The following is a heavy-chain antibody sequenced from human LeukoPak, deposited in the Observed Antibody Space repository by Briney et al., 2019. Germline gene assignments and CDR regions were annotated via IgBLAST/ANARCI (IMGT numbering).Heavy chain of an antibody. CDR3: ARGWENAFDI. V-gene: IGHV4-34*01. CDR1: GGSFSGYY. CDR2: INHSGST. D-gene: IGHD1-26*01. Sequence: SETLSLTCAVYGGSFSGYYWSWIRQPPGKGLEWIGEINHSGSTNYNPSLKSRVTISVDTSKNQFSLKLSSVTAADTAVYYCARGWENAFDIWGQGTMVTISS. J-gene: IGHJ3*02.